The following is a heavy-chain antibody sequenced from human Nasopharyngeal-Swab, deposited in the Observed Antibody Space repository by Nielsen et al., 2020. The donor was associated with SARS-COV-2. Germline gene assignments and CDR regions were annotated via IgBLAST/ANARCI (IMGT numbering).Heavy chain of an antibody. V-gene: IGHV4-39*01. Sequence: WIRQPPGKGLEWIGSIYYSGSTYHNPSLKSRVTISVDTSKNQFSLKLSSVTAADTAVYYYARSVARAPRHEGDYYYGMDVWGQGTTVTVSS. D-gene: IGHD3-16*01. J-gene: IGHJ6*02. CDR3: ARSVARAPRHEGDYYYGMDV. CDR2: IYYSGST.